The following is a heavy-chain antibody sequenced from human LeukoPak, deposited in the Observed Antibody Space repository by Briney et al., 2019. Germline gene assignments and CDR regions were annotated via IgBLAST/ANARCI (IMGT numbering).Heavy chain of an antibody. CDR3: ARCSSSWPYEVYYYYYGMDV. J-gene: IGHJ6*02. CDR2: IIPIFGTA. D-gene: IGHD6-13*01. V-gene: IGHV1-69*13. CDR1: GYTFTGYY. Sequence: ASVKVSCKASGYTFTGYYMHWVRQAPGQGLEWMGGIIPIFGTANYAQKFQGRVTITADESTSTAYMELSSLRSEDTAVYYCARCSSSWPYEVYYYYYGMDVWGQGTTVTVSS.